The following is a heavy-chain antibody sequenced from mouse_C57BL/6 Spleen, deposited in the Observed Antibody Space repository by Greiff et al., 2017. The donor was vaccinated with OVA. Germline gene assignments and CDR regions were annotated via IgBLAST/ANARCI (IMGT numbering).Heavy chain of an antibody. CDR3: AREGYGSSTYWYFDV. CDR1: GYAFSSYW. CDR2: IYPGDGDT. Sequence: QVQLQQSGAELVKPGASVKISCKASGYAFSSYWMNWVKQRPGKGLEWIGQIYPGDGDTNYNGKFKGKATLTADKSSSTAYMQLSSLTSEDSAVYFCAREGYGSSTYWYFDVWGTGTTVTVSS. V-gene: IGHV1-80*01. J-gene: IGHJ1*03. D-gene: IGHD1-1*01.